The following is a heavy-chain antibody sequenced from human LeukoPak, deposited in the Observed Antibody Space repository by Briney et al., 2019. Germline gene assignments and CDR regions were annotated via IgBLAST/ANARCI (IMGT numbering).Heavy chain of an antibody. V-gene: IGHV4-4*07. CDR2: LSTSGTT. J-gene: IGHJ4*02. CDR1: GGSISGYY. CDR3: ARARGQSGVDY. Sequence: SETLSLTCTVSGGSISGYYWSWIRQPAGKGLEWIGRLSTSGTTNYNPSLKSRLTMSLDTSKNQLSLNLTSVTAADTAVYYCARARGQSGVDYWGQGTLVTVSS. D-gene: IGHD3-10*01.